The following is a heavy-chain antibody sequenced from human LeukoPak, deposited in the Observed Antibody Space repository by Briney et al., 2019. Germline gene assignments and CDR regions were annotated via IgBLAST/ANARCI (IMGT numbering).Heavy chain of an antibody. V-gene: IGHV3-7*01. CDR2: IKRDGSET. Sequence: GASLRLSCAPSGFTLSNSWMSWVRQAPGKGLEWVANIKRDGSETNYMDSVKGRFTISRDNAKNSLYLQMNSLRDGDTAVYFCARDRNDPWHSSSWHYGMDVWGQGTTVTVSS. D-gene: IGHD6-13*01. J-gene: IGHJ6*02. CDR1: GFTLSNSW. CDR3: ARDRNDPWHSSSWHYGMDV.